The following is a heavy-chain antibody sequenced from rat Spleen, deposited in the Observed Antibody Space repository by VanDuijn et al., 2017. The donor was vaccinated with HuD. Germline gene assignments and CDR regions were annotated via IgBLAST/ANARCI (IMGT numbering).Heavy chain of an antibody. D-gene: IGHD1-11*01. CDR1: GFSLTRNG. J-gene: IGHJ2*01. Sequence: QVQLKESGPGLMQPSETLSLTCTVSGFSLTRNGVGWVRQPPGKGLVWMGTIWAGGTTNFNSAVQSRLTISRDTSKSQVFLKMNSLQPEDTGAYYCARHTYGGFEAFDYWGQGVMVTVSS. V-gene: IGHV2-72*01. CDR2: IWAGGTT. CDR3: ARHTYGGFEAFDY.